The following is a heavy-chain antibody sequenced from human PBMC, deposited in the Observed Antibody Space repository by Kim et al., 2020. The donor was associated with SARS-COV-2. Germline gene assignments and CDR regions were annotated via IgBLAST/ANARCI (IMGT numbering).Heavy chain of an antibody. J-gene: IGHJ1*01. CDR3: AKVPWGYSSSEH. V-gene: IGHV3-23*01. Sequence: YADSVKGRFTISRDNSKNTLYLQMNSLRAEDTAVYYCAKVPWGYSSSEHWGQGTLVTVSS. D-gene: IGHD6-13*01.